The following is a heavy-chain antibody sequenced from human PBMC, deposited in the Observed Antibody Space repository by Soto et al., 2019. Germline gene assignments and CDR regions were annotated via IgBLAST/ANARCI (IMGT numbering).Heavy chain of an antibody. J-gene: IGHJ3*02. CDR2: ISSSSSYT. CDR1: GFTFSDYY. V-gene: IGHV3-11*06. CDR3: ARETVEYYDSSGDAFDI. Sequence: PGGSLRLSCAASGFTFSDYYMSWIRQAPGKGLEWVSYISSSSSYTNYADSVKGRFTISRDNAKNSLYLQMNSLRAEDTAVYYCARETVEYYDSSGDAFDIWGQGTMVTVSS. D-gene: IGHD3-22*01.